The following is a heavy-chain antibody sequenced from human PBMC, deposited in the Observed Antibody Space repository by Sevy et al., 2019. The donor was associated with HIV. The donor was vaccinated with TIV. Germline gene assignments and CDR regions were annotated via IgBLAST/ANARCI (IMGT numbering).Heavy chain of an antibody. D-gene: IGHD3-16*01. CDR2: ISHDGSYQ. J-gene: IGHJ4*02. CDR3: AKGQGYDYIWGNERSEYYFDY. CDR1: RFPFSTYD. Sequence: GGSLRLSCAASRFPFSTYDIHWVSQAPGKGLEWVAVISHDGSYQYYTDSVKGRFTISRDDSKNKAYLQMNSLRADDSGVYYCAKGQGYDYIWGNERSEYYFDYWGQGTLVTVSS. V-gene: IGHV3-30*18.